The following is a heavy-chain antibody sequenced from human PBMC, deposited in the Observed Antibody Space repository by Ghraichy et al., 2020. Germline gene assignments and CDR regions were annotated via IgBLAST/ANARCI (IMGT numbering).Heavy chain of an antibody. D-gene: IGHD6-13*01. J-gene: IGHJ1*01. CDR3: AWPGYSSSWYRVVGCFQH. Sequence: SETLSLTCAVSGGSFSGYYWSWIRKRPGKGLGWIGVINHSGSTHYNPYLKRRVTISVDTSKIQFSLKLSFVTAADTAVYFCAWPGYSSSWYRVVGCFQHWGQGTMVTVSS. V-gene: IGHV4-34*01. CDR1: GGSFSGYY. CDR2: INHSGST.